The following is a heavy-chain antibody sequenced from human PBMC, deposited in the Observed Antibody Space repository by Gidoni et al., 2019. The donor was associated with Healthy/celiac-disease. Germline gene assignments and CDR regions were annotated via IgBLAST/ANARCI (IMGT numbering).Heavy chain of an antibody. Sequence: EVQLVESGGCLVKPGGSLTLSCAASGSTFRSYSMNWVRQAPGKGLEWDSSSSSSSSYIYYADSVKGRFTISRDNAKNSLYLQMDSLRAEDTAVYYCARDGPYYYEAWGAFDIWGQGTMVTVSS. J-gene: IGHJ3*02. CDR3: ARDGPYYYEAWGAFDI. CDR2: SSSSSSYI. CDR1: GSTFRSYS. D-gene: IGHD3-22*01. V-gene: IGHV3-21*01.